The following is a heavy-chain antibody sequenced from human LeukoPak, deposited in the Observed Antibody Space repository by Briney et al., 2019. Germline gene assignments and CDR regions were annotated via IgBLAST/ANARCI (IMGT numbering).Heavy chain of an antibody. CDR2: INHSGST. CDR1: GGSISTYY. CDR3: ARSGTLTGYLF. V-gene: IGHV4-34*01. D-gene: IGHD3-9*01. J-gene: IGHJ4*02. Sequence: PSETLSLTCTVSGGSISTYYWGWIRQPPGKGLEWIGEINHSGSTNYNPSLKSRVTISVDTSKNQFSLKLSSVTAADTAVYYCARSGTLTGYLFWGQGTLVTVSS.